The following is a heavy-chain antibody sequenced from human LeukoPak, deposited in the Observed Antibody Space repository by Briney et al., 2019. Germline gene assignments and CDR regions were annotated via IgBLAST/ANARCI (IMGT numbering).Heavy chain of an antibody. CDR1: GFTFSSYS. Sequence: GGSLRLSCAASGFTFSSYSMNWVRQAPGKGLEWVSAIGTAGDTYYPGSVKGRFTISRENAKNSLYLQMNSLRAGDTAVYYCARGKRDDYGDYVREDYFDYWGQGTLVTVSS. J-gene: IGHJ4*02. V-gene: IGHV3-13*01. CDR3: ARGKRDDYGDYVREDYFDY. CDR2: IGTAGDT. D-gene: IGHD4-17*01.